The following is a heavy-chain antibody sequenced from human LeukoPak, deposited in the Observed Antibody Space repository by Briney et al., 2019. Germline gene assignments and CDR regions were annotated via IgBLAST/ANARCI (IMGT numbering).Heavy chain of an antibody. D-gene: IGHD2-2*01. V-gene: IGHV4-34*01. J-gene: IGHJ4*02. CDR3: ARVVPAAMYFDY. Sequence: SETLSLTCAVYGGSFSGYYWSWIRQPPGKGLEWIGEINHSGSTNYNPSLKSRVTISVDTSKNQFSLKLSSVTAADTAVYYCARVVPAAMYFDYWGQGTLVTVSS. CDR2: INHSGST. CDR1: GGSFSGYY.